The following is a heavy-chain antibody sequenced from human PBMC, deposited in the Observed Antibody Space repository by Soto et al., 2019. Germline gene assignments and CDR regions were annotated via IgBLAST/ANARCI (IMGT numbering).Heavy chain of an antibody. Sequence: QVQLQQWGAGLLKPSETLSLTCAVYGGSFSGYYWSWIRQPPGMGLEWIGEINHSGSTNYNPSLKSRVTISVDTSKNQFSLKLSSVTAADTAVYYCARAEYCSGGSCYGHWYFDLWGRGTLVTVSS. CDR3: ARAEYCSGGSCYGHWYFDL. J-gene: IGHJ2*01. V-gene: IGHV4-34*01. CDR2: INHSGST. CDR1: GGSFSGYY. D-gene: IGHD2-15*01.